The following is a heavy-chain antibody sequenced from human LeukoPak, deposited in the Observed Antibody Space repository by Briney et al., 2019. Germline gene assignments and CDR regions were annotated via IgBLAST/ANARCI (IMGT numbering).Heavy chain of an antibody. CDR2: IYTSGST. D-gene: IGHD3-10*01. CDR3: ARLGLEYMDV. V-gene: IGHV4-4*09. Sequence: SETLSLTCTVSGGSISSYYWSWIRQPPGKGLEWIGYIYTSGSTNYNPSLKSRVTISVDTSKNQFSLKLSSVTAADTAVYYCARLGLEYMDVWGKGTTVTVSS. CDR1: GGSISSYY. J-gene: IGHJ6*03.